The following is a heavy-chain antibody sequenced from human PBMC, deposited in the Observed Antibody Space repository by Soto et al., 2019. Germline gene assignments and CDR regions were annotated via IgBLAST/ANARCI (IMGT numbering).Heavy chain of an antibody. Sequence: SETLSLTCNASGGSITSSGSAWGWIRQSPGKGLEWIGTIDYSGNIYYIPSLKSRITISVNTSKNQISLKLSSVTAADTAVYYCARHIHNQGFEYYFDSWGQGTLVTVSS. J-gene: IGHJ4*02. CDR2: IDYSGNI. V-gene: IGHV4-39*01. CDR3: ARHIHNQGFEYYFDS. CDR1: GGSITSSGSA. D-gene: IGHD1-1*01.